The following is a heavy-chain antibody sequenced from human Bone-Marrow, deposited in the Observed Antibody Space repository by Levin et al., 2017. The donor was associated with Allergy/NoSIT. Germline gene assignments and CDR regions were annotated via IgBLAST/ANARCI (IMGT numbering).Heavy chain of an antibody. Sequence: PAASVKVSCKASGYSFSSYGITWVRQAPGQGLEWMGWISGYNGNTNYTQKFQGRVTMTTDTSTSTAYMELNSLRSDDTAVYYCARDVARDDYGELRWFDPWGQGTLVTVSS. CDR2: ISGYNGNT. J-gene: IGHJ5*02. D-gene: IGHD4-17*01. CDR1: GYSFSSYG. V-gene: IGHV1-18*01. CDR3: ARDVARDDYGELRWFDP.